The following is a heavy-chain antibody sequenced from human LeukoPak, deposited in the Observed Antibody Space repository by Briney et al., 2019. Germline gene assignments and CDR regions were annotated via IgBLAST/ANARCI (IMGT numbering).Heavy chain of an antibody. J-gene: IGHJ6*03. D-gene: IGHD2-2*01. CDR3: AREKEGYCSRTSCYLDYYYYYMDV. V-gene: IGHV3-7*01. CDR1: GFTFSTFA. CDR2: IKQDGSEK. Sequence: GGSLRLSCAASGFTFSTFAMIWVRQPPGKGLEWVANIKQDGSEKYYVDSVKGRFTISRDNAKNSLYLQMNSLRAEDTAVYYCAREKEGYCSRTSCYLDYYYYYMDVWGKGTTVTISS.